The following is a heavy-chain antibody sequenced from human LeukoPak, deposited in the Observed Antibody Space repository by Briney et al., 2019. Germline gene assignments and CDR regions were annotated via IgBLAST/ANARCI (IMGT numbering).Heavy chain of an antibody. Sequence: PGGSLRLSCAASGFTFSSYAMSWVRQAPGKGLEWVSAISGSGGSTYYADSVKGWFTISRDNSKNTLYLQMNSLRAEDTAVYYCAKGQQRSHLTANWFDPWGQGTLVTVSS. CDR1: GFTFSSYA. D-gene: IGHD6-13*01. J-gene: IGHJ5*02. V-gene: IGHV3-23*01. CDR3: AKGQQRSHLTANWFDP. CDR2: ISGSGGST.